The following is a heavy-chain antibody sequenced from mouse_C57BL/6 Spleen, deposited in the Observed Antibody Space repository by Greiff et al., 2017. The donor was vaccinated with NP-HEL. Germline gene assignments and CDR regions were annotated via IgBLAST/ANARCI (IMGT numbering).Heavy chain of an antibody. Sequence: SGAELVRPGTSVKVSCKASGYAFTNYLIEWVKQRPGQGLEWIGVINPGSGGTNYNEKFKGKATLTADKSSSTAYMQLSSLTSEDSAVYFCAREDYYGSSWGYAMDYWGQGTSVTVSS. J-gene: IGHJ4*01. CDR2: INPGSGGT. CDR1: GYAFTNYL. V-gene: IGHV1-54*01. D-gene: IGHD1-1*01. CDR3: AREDYYGSSWGYAMDY.